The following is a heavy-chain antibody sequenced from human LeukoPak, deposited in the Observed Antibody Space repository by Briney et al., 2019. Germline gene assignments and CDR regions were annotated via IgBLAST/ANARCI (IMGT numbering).Heavy chain of an antibody. J-gene: IGHJ6*02. CDR1: GGSISSGGYS. CDR2: IYHSGST. CDR3: ARGGHYYGSGSYYGDYYYGMDV. D-gene: IGHD3-10*01. V-gene: IGHV4-30-2*01. Sequence: SETLSLTCAVSGGSISSGGYSWRWIRQPPGKGLEWIGYIYHSGSTYYNPSLKSRVTISVDRSKNQFSLKLSSVTAADTAVYYCARGGHYYGSGSYYGDYYYGMDVWGQGTTVTVSS.